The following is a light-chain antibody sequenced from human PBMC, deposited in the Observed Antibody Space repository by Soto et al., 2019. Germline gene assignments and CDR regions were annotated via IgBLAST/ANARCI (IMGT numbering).Light chain of an antibody. J-gene: IGKJ1*01. CDR2: AAS. CDR3: QQGYSTPWT. CDR1: QSISSN. Sequence: DIQMTQSPSSLSASVGDRVTITCRASQSISSNLHWYQQRPGKAPKLLIYAASNLQRGVPSRFSASGSGTDFTLTLNSLQPEDFATYYCQQGYSTPWTFGQGTKVEIK. V-gene: IGKV1-39*01.